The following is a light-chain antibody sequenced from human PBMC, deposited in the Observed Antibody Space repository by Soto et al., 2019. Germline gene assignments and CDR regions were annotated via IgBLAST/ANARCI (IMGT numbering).Light chain of an antibody. V-gene: IGKV3D-20*02. Sequence: EIVLTQSPGTLSLSPGERATLSCRASQSVGSNYLAWYQQKPGQAPRILIFGASGRATGIPDRFSGSGSGTDFTLTISSLDPEDFAVYYCQQHSNWPLTFGGGTKVDIK. CDR2: GAS. CDR1: QSVGSNY. J-gene: IGKJ4*01. CDR3: QQHSNWPLT.